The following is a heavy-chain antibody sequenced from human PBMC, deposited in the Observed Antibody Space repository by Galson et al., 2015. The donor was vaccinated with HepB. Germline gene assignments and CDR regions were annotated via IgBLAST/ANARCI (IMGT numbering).Heavy chain of an antibody. CDR2: IYYSGST. CDR1: GGSVSSGSYY. CDR3: ARDSGEYDAFDI. D-gene: IGHD2/OR15-2a*01. J-gene: IGHJ3*02. V-gene: IGHV4-61*01. Sequence: SETLSLTCTVSGGSVSSGSYYWSWIWQPPGKGLEWIGYIYYSGSTNYNPSLKSRVTISVDTSKNQFSLKLSSVTAADTAVYYCARDSGEYDAFDIWGQGTMVTVSS.